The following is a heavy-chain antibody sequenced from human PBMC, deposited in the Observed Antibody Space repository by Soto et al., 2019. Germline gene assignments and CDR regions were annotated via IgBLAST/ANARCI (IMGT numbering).Heavy chain of an antibody. Sequence: SETLSLTCAVYGGSFSGYYWSWIRQPPGKGLEWIGEINHSGSTNYNPSLKSRVTISVDTSKNQFSLKLSSVTAADTAVYYCARLCYDFWSGSSYYYYYGMDVWGQGTTVT. J-gene: IGHJ6*02. CDR1: GGSFSGYY. V-gene: IGHV4-34*01. D-gene: IGHD3-3*01. CDR3: ARLCYDFWSGSSYYYYYGMDV. CDR2: INHSGST.